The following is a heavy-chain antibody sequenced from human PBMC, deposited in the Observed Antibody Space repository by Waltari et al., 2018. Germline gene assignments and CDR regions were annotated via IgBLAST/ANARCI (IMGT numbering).Heavy chain of an antibody. CDR2: IYYSGST. Sequence: QVQLQESGPGLVKPSQTLSLPCTVSGGSIRSGDSYWSRIRQPPGTGREWIGYIYYSGSTYYNPSLKSRVTISVDTSKNQFSLKLSSVTAADTAVYYCARAGEEGYYYYYMDVWGKGTTVTISS. CDR3: ARAGEEGYYYYYMDV. CDR1: GGSIRSGDSY. J-gene: IGHJ6*03. V-gene: IGHV4-30-4*08. D-gene: IGHD2-21*01.